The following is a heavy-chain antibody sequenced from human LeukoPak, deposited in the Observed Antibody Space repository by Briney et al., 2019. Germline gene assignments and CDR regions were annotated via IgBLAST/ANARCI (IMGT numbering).Heavy chain of an antibody. V-gene: IGHV1-2*02. D-gene: IGHD5-12*01. CDR1: GYTFTGYY. CDR2: INPNSGGT. J-gene: IGHJ4*02. CDR3: ARDLRRGYSGYDTDY. Sequence: ASVKVSCKASGYTFTGYYMHWVRQAPGQGLEWMGWINPNSGGTNYAQKFQGRVTMTRDTSISTAYMELSRLRSDDTAVYYCARDLRRGYSGYDTDYWGQGTLVTVSS.